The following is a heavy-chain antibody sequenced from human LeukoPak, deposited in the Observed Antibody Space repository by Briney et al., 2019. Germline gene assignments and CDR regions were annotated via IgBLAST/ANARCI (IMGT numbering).Heavy chain of an antibody. D-gene: IGHD6-19*01. CDR3: ARGSSGWYRYYFDY. V-gene: IGHV4-59*01. J-gene: IGHJ4*02. CDR1: GGSISSYY. Sequence: PSETLSLTCTVSGGSISSYYWSWIRQPPGKGLEWIGYIYYSGSTNYNPSLKSRVTISVDTSKNQFSLKLSSVTAADTAVYYCARGSSGWYRYYFDYWGQGTLVTVSS. CDR2: IYYSGST.